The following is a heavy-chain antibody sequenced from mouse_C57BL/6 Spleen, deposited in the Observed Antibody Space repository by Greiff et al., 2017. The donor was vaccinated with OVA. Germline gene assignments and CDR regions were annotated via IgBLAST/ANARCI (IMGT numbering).Heavy chain of an antibody. CDR2: IYPASGST. Sequence: QVQLQQPGAELVKPGASVKMSCKASGYTFTSYWITWVKQRPGPGLEWIGDIYPASGSTNYNEKVKSKATLTVDTSSSTAYMQLSSLTSADSAVYASARYDGSSHLDDWGKGTTLTVSS. CDR3: ARYDGSSHLDD. J-gene: IGHJ2*01. D-gene: IGHD1-1*01. V-gene: IGHV1-55*01. CDR1: GYTFTSYW.